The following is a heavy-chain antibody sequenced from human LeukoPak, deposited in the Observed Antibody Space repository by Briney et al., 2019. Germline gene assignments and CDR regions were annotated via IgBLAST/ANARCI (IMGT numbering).Heavy chain of an antibody. Sequence: PGRSLGLSCAASGFTFSSYAMHWVRQAPGKGLEWVAVISYDGSNKYYADSVKGRFTISRDNSKNTLYLQMNSLRAEDTAVYYCARDQNSGYGFDYWGQGTLVTVS. D-gene: IGHD5-12*01. CDR1: GFTFSSYA. CDR2: ISYDGSNK. CDR3: ARDQNSGYGFDY. V-gene: IGHV3-30-3*01. J-gene: IGHJ4*02.